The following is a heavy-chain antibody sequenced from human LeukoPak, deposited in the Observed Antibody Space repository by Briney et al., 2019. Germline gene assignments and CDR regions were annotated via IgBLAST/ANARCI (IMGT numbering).Heavy chain of an antibody. V-gene: IGHV3-11*04. CDR2: ISNSGGII. J-gene: IGHJ4*02. Sequence: GGSLRLSCAASGFTFSDYYMTWIRQAPGKGLEWVSYISNSGGIIYYADSVKGRFTISMDNAKNSQYLQMNSLGAEDTAVYYCARATGITMIRGGPRYDYWGQGTLVIVSS. D-gene: IGHD3-10*01. CDR1: GFTFSDYY. CDR3: ARATGITMIRGGPRYDY.